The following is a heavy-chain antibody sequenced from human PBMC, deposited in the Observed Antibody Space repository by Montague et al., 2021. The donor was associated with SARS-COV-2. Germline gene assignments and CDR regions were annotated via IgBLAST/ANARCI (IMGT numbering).Heavy chain of an antibody. CDR3: AKNGGAHGLDV. CDR1: GFTFSNIW. Sequence: SLRLSWAASGFTFSNIWMSWVHQAPGKGLEWVANIKPDESEKNYVDSVKGRFSISRDNAKNSLYLQMDNLRAEDTAIYYCAKNGGAHGLDVWGQGTSVSVSS. D-gene: IGHD4-23*01. J-gene: IGHJ6*02. CDR2: IKPDESEK. V-gene: IGHV3-7*01.